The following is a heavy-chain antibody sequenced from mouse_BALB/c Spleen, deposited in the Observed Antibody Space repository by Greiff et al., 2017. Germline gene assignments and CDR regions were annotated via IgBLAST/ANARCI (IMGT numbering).Heavy chain of an antibody. Sequence: EVQLQQSGAELVRPGALVKLSCKASGFNIKDYYMHWVKQRPEQGLEWIGWIDPENGNTIYDPKFQGKASITADTSSNTAYLQLSSLTSEDTAVYYCARRITRYYAMDYWGQGTSVTVSS. V-gene: IGHV14-1*02. CDR3: ARRITRYYAMDY. D-gene: IGHD2-4*01. J-gene: IGHJ4*01. CDR1: GFNIKDYY. CDR2: IDPENGNT.